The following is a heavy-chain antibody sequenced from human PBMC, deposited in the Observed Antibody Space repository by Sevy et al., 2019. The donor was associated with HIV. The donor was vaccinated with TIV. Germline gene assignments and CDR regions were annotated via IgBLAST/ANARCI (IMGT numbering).Heavy chain of an antibody. CDR3: AKAYGSGSYYNDY. J-gene: IGHJ4*02. V-gene: IGHV3-23*01. D-gene: IGHD3-10*01. Sequence: GGSLRLSCTASGFTFSSYAMSWVRQAPGKGLEWVSAISGSGGSTYYADSVKGRFTISRDNSKNTLYLQMNSLRAEDTAVYYCAKAYGSGSYYNDYWGQGTLVTVSS. CDR2: ISGSGGST. CDR1: GFTFSSYA.